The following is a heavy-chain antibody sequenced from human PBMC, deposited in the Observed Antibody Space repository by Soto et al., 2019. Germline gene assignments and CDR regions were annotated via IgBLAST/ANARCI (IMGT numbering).Heavy chain of an antibody. J-gene: IGHJ3*01. Sequence: EVKLVESGGGLVQPGGSMRRSCAVSGFTFSSSELYWVRQAPGKGLEWISYIHPSGQPIFYADSVKGRFTISRDNANHSLLLQMNSLRAEDTAVYYCARRASRWCPGTRVTVSS. CDR1: GFTFSSSE. CDR2: IHPSGQPI. V-gene: IGHV3-48*03. D-gene: IGHD1-26*01. CDR3: ARRASR.